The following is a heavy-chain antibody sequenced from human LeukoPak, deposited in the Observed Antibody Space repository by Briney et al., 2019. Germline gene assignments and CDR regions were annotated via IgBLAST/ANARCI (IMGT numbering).Heavy chain of an antibody. CDR2: IYYSGST. CDR3: ARAPFLWYFDY. J-gene: IGHJ4*01. CDR1: GGSISSYY. Sequence: SETLSLICSVSGGSISSYYWSWIRQPPGKGLEWIGYIYYSGSTNYNPSLKSRVTISVDTSKNQFSLKLSSVTAADTAVYCCARAPFLWYFDYWGHGTLATVSS. D-gene: IGHD2-21*01. V-gene: IGHV4-59*01.